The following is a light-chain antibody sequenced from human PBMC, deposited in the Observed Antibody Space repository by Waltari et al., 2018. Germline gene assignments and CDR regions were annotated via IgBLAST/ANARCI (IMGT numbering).Light chain of an antibody. Sequence: EIVMTQSPATLSVSPGERVTLSCRASQSVSSNLAWYQQKSGQAPRLLIYGASTRATGIPARFSGSGSGTEFTLTINSLQSEDFAIYYCQQCNDWPFTFGPGTKVDIK. V-gene: IGKV3-15*01. J-gene: IGKJ3*01. CDR1: QSVSSN. CDR2: GAS. CDR3: QQCNDWPFT.